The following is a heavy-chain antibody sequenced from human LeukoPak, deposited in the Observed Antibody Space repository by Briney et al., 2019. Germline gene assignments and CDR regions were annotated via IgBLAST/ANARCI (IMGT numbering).Heavy chain of an antibody. Sequence: PGGSLRLSCAASGFTFSSYWMSWVRQAPGKGLEWVANIKQDGSDKYYVDSVKGRFTISRDNAKNSLYLQMNSLRAEDTAVYYCARDLSVATIGDFDYWGQGTLVTVSS. J-gene: IGHJ4*02. CDR3: ARDLSVATIGDFDY. CDR2: IKQDGSDK. V-gene: IGHV3-7*01. CDR1: GFTFSSYW. D-gene: IGHD5-12*01.